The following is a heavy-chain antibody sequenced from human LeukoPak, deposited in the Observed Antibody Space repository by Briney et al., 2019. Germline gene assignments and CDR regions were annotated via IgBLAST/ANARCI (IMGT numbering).Heavy chain of an antibody. J-gene: IGHJ4*02. Sequence: PGGSLRLSCAASGFTFSSYGMHWVRQAPGKGLEWVANIKEDGSEKDYVDSVKGRFTISRDNAKNSLYLQMNTLRAEDTAMYYCARNELAHNGNYWGGSRPAGMNDYWGQGTLVTVSS. CDR3: ARNELAHNGNYWGGSRPAGMNDY. D-gene: IGHD1-26*01. CDR1: GFTFSSYG. CDR2: IKEDGSEK. V-gene: IGHV3-7*01.